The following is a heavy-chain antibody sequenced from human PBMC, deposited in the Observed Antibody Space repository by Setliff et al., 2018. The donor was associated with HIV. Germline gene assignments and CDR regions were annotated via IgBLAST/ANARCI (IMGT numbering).Heavy chain of an antibody. CDR2: IYYSGTT. J-gene: IGHJ6*03. Sequence: SETLSLTCTLAGGFVSRSNYVWGWVRQSPKKGLEWIGSIYYSGTTYYNPTRKSRVSISIDTPKNQFSLKLTSMTAADTAVYYCVRTGSSTSWGIYYYYYMDIWGKGSTVTVSS. V-gene: IGHV4-39*01. D-gene: IGHD3-10*01. CDR1: GGFVSRSNYV. CDR3: VRTGSSTSWGIYYYYYMDI.